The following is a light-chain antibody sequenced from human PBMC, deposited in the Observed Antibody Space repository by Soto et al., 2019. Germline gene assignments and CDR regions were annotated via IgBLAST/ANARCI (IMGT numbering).Light chain of an antibody. CDR2: ATF. CDR3: QQAYSSPRT. CDR1: QGVSKY. V-gene: IGKV1-39*01. J-gene: IGKJ1*01. Sequence: DIQLTQSPSSLSASVGDRVTITCRGSQGVSKYLNWYQQRPGRAPMLLIYATFNLQHGVPSRFSGNGSGAVFTVTIDCLQPEDHATYYCQQAYSSPRTFGQGTKVDIK.